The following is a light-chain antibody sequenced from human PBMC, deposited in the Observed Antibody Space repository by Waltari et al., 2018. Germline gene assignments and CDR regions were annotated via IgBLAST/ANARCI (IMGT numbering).Light chain of an antibody. CDR2: GAS. CDR3: QHYLRLPAT. J-gene: IGKJ1*01. CDR1: QSVTRT. Sequence: ELVLTQSPGTLSLSPGERATPSCRASQSVTRTLAWYQQKPGQAPRLLIYGASNRATGIPDRFSGSGSGTDFSLTISRLEPEDFAVYYCQHYLRLPATFGQGTKVEIK. V-gene: IGKV3-20*01.